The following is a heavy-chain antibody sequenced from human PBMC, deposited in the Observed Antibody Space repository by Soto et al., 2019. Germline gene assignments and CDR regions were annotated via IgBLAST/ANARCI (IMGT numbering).Heavy chain of an antibody. CDR1: GGTFSTYA. J-gene: IGHJ6*02. D-gene: IGHD4-17*01. CDR2: IIPIFGTA. Sequence: QVQLVQSGAEVKKPGSSVKVSCKASGGTFSTYAISWVLQAPGQGLEWMGGIIPIFGTADNVQKFQGRVKITADESTTTAYMELSSLRSEDTAVYYCARDRPRENYGGNYYYHMDVWCQGTTVTVSS. CDR3: ARDRPRENYGGNYYYHMDV. V-gene: IGHV1-69*12.